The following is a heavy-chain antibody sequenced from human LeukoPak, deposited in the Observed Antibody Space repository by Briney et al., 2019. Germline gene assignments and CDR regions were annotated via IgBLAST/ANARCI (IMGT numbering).Heavy chain of an antibody. Sequence: GESLKISCKGSGYSFTSYWIGWVRPLPGKGLEWMGIIYPGDSDTRYSPSFQGQVTISADKSISTAYLQWSSLKASDTAMYYCARYIAAAGTGIDYWGQGTLVTVSS. J-gene: IGHJ4*02. V-gene: IGHV5-51*01. D-gene: IGHD6-13*01. CDR3: ARYIAAAGTGIDY. CDR1: GYSFTSYW. CDR2: IYPGDSDT.